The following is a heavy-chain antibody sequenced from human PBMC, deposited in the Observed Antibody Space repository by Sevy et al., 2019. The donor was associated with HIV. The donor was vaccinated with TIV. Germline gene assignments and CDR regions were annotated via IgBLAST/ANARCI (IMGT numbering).Heavy chain of an antibody. CDR2: INAISSNI. Sequence: GGSLRLSCAASGFTFSSYAMNWVRQAPGKGLEWVSYINAISSNIYYADSVKGRFTISRDNAENSLYLKMNSVRAEDTAVYYCARDLLSGGNAVYWYWGQGTLVTVSS. CDR3: ARDLLSGGNAVYWY. V-gene: IGHV3-21*01. D-gene: IGHD2-15*01. CDR1: GFTFSSYA. J-gene: IGHJ4*02.